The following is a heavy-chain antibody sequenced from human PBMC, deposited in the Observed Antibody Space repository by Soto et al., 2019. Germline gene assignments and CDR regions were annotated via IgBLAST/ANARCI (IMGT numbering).Heavy chain of an antibody. J-gene: IGHJ4*02. D-gene: IGHD2-8*02. CDR3: ARGMTPPGAPAWYYFDS. CDR1: GASITGTSY. V-gene: IGHV4-4*07. Sequence: SETLSLTXTVSGASITGTSYWSWIRQPAGKGLEWIGRFSLSGTTNYNPSLRSRVTMSAGVSKNQFSLRLTSVTAADTALYYCARGMTPPGAPAWYYFDSWGQGTLVTVSS. CDR2: FSLSGTT.